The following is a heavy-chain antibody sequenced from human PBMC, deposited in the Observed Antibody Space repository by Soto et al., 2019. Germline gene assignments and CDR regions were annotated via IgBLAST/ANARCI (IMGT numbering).Heavy chain of an antibody. CDR2: IYYSGST. CDR1: GGSVSSGSYY. Sequence: PSETLSLTCTVSGGSVSSGSYYWSWIRQPPGKGLEWIGYIYYSGSTNYNPSLKSRVTISVDTSKNQFSLKLSSVTAADKAVYYCARVRGYGDYYFDYWGQGTLVTVSS. CDR3: ARVRGYGDYYFDY. V-gene: IGHV4-61*01. D-gene: IGHD4-17*01. J-gene: IGHJ4*02.